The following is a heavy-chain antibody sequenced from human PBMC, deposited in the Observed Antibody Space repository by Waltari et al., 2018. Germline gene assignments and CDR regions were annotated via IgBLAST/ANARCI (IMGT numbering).Heavy chain of an antibody. V-gene: IGHV3-15*01. CDR1: GFTFSDAW. CDR2: IRRKTDGETI. CDR3: STGGGTSDY. D-gene: IGHD3-16*01. J-gene: IGHJ4*02. Sequence: EVQLVESGGGLVGPGGSLRLSCAAPGFTFSDAWMAWNRQAPGKGLEWVGRIRRKTDGETIDYAAPVKGRFSISRDDSRSTLYLQMNSLKIEDAGVYFCSTGGGTSDYWGQGTLVTVSS.